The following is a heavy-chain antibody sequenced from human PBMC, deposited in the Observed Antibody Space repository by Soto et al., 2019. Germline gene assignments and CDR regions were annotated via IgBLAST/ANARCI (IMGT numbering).Heavy chain of an antibody. CDR3: ASGSRDCSGGSCSSH. J-gene: IGHJ4*02. CDR1: GYGLARQC. V-gene: IGHV5-51*01. D-gene: IGHD2-15*01. Sequence: ESLKISCKASGYGLARQCIGWVRQVPVKDFDWMGIIWPADSDTRYIPTFEGQVTISADQCITNAYLQWSSLKASDTAIYYCASGSRDCSGGSCSSHWAQGTLVTTSS. CDR2: IWPADSDT.